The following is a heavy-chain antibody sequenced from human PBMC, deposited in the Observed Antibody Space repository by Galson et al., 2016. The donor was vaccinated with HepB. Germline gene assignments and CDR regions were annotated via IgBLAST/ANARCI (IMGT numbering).Heavy chain of an antibody. Sequence: SVKVSCKASGYTFTSYDINWVRQATGQGPEWMGWMNPKSGNTGHAQRFRGRVTMSRNISISTAYMALSSLRSDDTAVYYCARGPEHSEILAGSNWFDPWGQGTLVTVSS. CDR3: ARGPEHSEILAGSNWFDP. D-gene: IGHD3-9*01. V-gene: IGHV1-8*01. CDR1: GYTFTSYD. J-gene: IGHJ5*02. CDR2: MNPKSGNT.